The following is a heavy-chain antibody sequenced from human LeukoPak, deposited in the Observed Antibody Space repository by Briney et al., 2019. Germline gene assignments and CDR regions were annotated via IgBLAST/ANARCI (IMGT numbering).Heavy chain of an antibody. J-gene: IGHJ1*01. V-gene: IGHV1-46*01. Sequence: ASVKVSCKASGYTFTSYYIHWVRQAPGQGLEWMGIINPSGGSTSYAQKFQGRVTMTRDMSTSTVYMELSSLRSEDTAVYYCARDLFGGIAAAGCFQHWGQGTLVTVSS. CDR3: ARDLFGGIAAAGCFQH. CDR2: INPSGGST. CDR1: GYTFTSYY. D-gene: IGHD6-13*01.